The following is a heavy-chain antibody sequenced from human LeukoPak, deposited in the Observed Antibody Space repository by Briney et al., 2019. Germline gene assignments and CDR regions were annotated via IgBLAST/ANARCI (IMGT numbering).Heavy chain of an antibody. V-gene: IGHV1-18*01. CDR3: ARVIEYSSSSEYYYYYYMDV. J-gene: IGHJ6*03. D-gene: IGHD6-6*01. CDR2: ISAYNGNT. Sequence: ASVKVSCKASGYTFTSYGISWVRQAPGQGLEWMGWISAYNGNTNYAQKLQGRVTMTTDTSTSTAYMELRSLRSDDTAVYYCARVIEYSSSSEYYYYYYMDVWDKGTTVSVSS. CDR1: GYTFTSYG.